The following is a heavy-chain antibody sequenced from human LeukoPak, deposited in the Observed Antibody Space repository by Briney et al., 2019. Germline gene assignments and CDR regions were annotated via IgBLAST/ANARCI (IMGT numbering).Heavy chain of an antibody. J-gene: IGHJ3*02. D-gene: IGHD4-17*01. CDR3: AKVRVTTVTTPGYDAFDI. CDR1: GFTFSSYA. V-gene: IGHV3-23*01. CDR2: ITGSGGST. Sequence: GGSLRLSCAASGFTFSSYAMSWVRQAPGKGLEWVSAITGSGGSTYYADSVKGRFTISRDNSKNTLYLQMNSLRAEDTAVYYCAKVRVTTVTTPGYDAFDIWGQGTMVTVSS.